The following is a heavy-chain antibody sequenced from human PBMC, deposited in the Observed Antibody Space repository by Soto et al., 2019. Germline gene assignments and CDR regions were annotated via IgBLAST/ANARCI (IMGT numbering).Heavy chain of an antibody. CDR3: ASCYDSSGYFYYYYYGMDV. CDR2: IYFSGST. D-gene: IGHD3-22*01. V-gene: IGHV4-39*01. J-gene: IGHJ6*02. CDR1: GGSISSSSYY. Sequence: PEETLSLTCTVSGGSISSSSYYWGWIRQPPGKGMEWIGSIYFSGSTYYNPSLKSRVTISVDTSKNQFSLKLSPVTAADTAVYYCASCYDSSGYFYYYYYGMDVWGQGTTVTVSS.